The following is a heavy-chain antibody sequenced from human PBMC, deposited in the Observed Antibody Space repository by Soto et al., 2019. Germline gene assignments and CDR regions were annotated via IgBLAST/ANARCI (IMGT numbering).Heavy chain of an antibody. Sequence: GGSLRLSCAASGFTFSNAWMSWVRQAPGKGLEWVGRIKSKTDGGTTDYAAPVKGRFTISRDDSKNTLYLQMNSLKTEDTAVYYCTTDPHCGGDCPPVDYWGQGTLVTVSS. CDR1: GFTFSNAW. D-gene: IGHD2-21*02. V-gene: IGHV3-15*01. CDR3: TTDPHCGGDCPPVDY. J-gene: IGHJ4*02. CDR2: IKSKTDGGTT.